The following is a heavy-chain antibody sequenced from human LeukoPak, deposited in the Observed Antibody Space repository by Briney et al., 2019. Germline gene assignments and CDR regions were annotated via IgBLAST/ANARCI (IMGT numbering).Heavy chain of an antibody. J-gene: IGHJ4*02. CDR3: ARGGDIVVVPTTMDY. V-gene: IGHV3-23*01. D-gene: IGHD2-2*01. CDR2: ISGSGGST. Sequence: PGGSLRLSCAASGFTFISYGMHWVRQAPGKGLECVSTISGSGGSTYYADSVKGRFTISRDNSKNTLYLQMNSLRAEDTAVYYCARGGDIVVVPTTMDYWGQGTLVTVSS. CDR1: GFTFISYG.